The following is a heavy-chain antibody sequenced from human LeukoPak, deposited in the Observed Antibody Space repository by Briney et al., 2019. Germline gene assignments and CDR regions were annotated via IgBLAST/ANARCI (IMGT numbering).Heavy chain of an antibody. CDR2: ISSSSSYI. V-gene: IGHV3-21*01. CDR3: ARENGYYDSPFDY. Sequence: GGSLRLSCAASGFTFSSYSMNWVRQAPGKGLEWVSSISSSSSYIYYADSVKGRFTISRDNAKNSLYLQMNSLRAEDTAVYYCARENGYYDSPFDYWGQGTLVTVSS. D-gene: IGHD3-22*01. CDR1: GFTFSSYS. J-gene: IGHJ4*02.